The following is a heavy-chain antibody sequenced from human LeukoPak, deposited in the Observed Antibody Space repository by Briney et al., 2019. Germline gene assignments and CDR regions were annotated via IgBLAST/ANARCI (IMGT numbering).Heavy chain of an antibody. CDR1: GFTFSNAW. D-gene: IGHD5-24*01. V-gene: IGHV3-15*01. CDR2: IKSKTDGGTT. Sequence: GGSLRLSCAASGFTFSNAWMSWVRQAPGKGLEWVGRIKSKTDGGTTDYAAPVKGRFTISRDDSKNTLYLQMNSLKTEDTAVYYCTTDQGMATIHIGGYYGMDVWGQGTTVTVSS. CDR3: TTDQGMATIHIGGYYGMDV. J-gene: IGHJ6*02.